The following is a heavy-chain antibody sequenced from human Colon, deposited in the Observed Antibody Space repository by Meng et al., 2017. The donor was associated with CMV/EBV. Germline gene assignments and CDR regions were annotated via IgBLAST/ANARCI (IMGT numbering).Heavy chain of an antibody. CDR2: ISSQSDYT. J-gene: IGHJ5*02. V-gene: IGHV3-23*01. CDR1: GFTFSSYG. Sequence: GGSLRLSCAASGFTFSSYGMHWVRQAPGKGLEWVSSISSQSDYTFYADSVKGRFTISRDNSKNTLYLQMTSLRVEDTALYYCAKLGRNDGDYDSYRWFAPWGQGTQVTVSS. CDR3: AKLGRNDGDYDSYRWFAP. D-gene: IGHD3-22*01.